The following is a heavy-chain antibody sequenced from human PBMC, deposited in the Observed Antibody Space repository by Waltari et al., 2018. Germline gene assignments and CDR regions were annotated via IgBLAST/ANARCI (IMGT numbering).Heavy chain of an antibody. CDR2: IIPILGRA. V-gene: IGHV1-69*04. J-gene: IGHJ6*02. D-gene: IGHD2-15*01. CDR1: GGTVSSYA. CDR3: ARDQCSGGSCYRTNYYYGMDV. Sequence: QVQLVQSGAEVTKPGSSVKVSCKASGGTVSSYALSCVRRAPGQGLEWMGRIIPILGRANYAQKCQGRVTITAEKSTSTAYMELSSLRSEDTAVYYCARDQCSGGSCYRTNYYYGMDVWGQGTTVTVSS.